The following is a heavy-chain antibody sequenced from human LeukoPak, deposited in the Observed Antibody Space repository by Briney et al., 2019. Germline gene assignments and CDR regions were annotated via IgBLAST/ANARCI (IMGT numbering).Heavy chain of an antibody. Sequence: PGGSLRLSCAVSGFTFTRHWMHWVRQVPGKGLVWVSRITSDGSSTRYADSVKGRFTISRDNAKNTLYLQMNSLRAEDTAVYYCARERYSSGPDGFDIWGQGTMVTVCS. CDR2: ITSDGSST. CDR1: GFTFTRHW. J-gene: IGHJ3*02. CDR3: ARERYSSGPDGFDI. V-gene: IGHV3-74*01. D-gene: IGHD2-15*01.